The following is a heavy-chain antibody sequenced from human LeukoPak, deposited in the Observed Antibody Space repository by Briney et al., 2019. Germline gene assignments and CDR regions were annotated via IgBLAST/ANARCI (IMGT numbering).Heavy chain of an antibody. CDR3: ARRRPIAASPFDY. D-gene: IGHD6-6*01. V-gene: IGHV4-59*08. Sequence: SETLSLTCAVYGGSFSGYYWSWIRQPPGKGLEWIGYIYYSGSTNYNPSLKSRVTISVDTSKNQFSLKLSSVTAADTAVYYCARRRPIAASPFDYWGQGTLVTVSS. CDR1: GGSFSGYY. J-gene: IGHJ4*02. CDR2: IYYSGST.